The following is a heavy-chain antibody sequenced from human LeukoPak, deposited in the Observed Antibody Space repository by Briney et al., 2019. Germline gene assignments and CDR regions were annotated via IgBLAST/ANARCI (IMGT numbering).Heavy chain of an antibody. V-gene: IGHV3-30*03. Sequence: PGGSLRLSCAASGFTFSSYGMHRVRQAPGKGLEWVAVISYDGSNKYYADSVKGRFTISRDNSKNTLYLQMNSLRAEDTAVYYCARPSRDGYNYLDYWGQGTLVTVSS. CDR2: ISYDGSNK. D-gene: IGHD5-24*01. J-gene: IGHJ4*02. CDR1: GFTFSSYG. CDR3: ARPSRDGYNYLDY.